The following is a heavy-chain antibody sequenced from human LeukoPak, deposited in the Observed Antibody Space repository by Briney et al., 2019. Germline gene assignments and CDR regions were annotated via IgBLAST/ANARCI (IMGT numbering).Heavy chain of an antibody. CDR2: GHSDGTT. D-gene: IGHD5-18*01. CDR1: GVTFSSYA. V-gene: IGHV3-23*01. CDR3: AKAVDTAMISAFGV. Sequence: GGSLRLSCAASGVTFSSYAMNWVRQAPGKGLEWVSSGHSDGTTYYADSVRGRFTISRDNSMNTLYLQMNTLRAEDTAVYYCAKAVDTAMISAFGVWGQGTMITVSS. J-gene: IGHJ3*01.